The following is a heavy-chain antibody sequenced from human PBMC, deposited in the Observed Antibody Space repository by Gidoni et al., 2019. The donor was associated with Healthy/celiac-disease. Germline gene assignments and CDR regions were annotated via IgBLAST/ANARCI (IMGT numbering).Heavy chain of an antibody. D-gene: IGHD4-17*01. V-gene: IGHV3-53*02. CDR1: GVTVTSNS. J-gene: IGHJ2*01. CDR3: ARAPPDYGNWYFDL. Sequence: EVQLVETGGGLIQPGGSMRLSCAAAGVTVTSNSMSWGLQASGKGLEWVSGIYSGGSTYYADSVKCRFTISIDNSTTTLYLQMNSLRAEDTAVYYCARAPPDYGNWYFDLWGRGTLVTVSS. CDR2: IYSGGST.